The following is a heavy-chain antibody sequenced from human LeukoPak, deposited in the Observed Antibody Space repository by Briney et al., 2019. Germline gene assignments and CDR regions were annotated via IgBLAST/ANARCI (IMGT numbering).Heavy chain of an antibody. Sequence: GRSLRLSCAASGFTFSSYGMHWVRQAPGKGLGWVAVISYDGSNKYYADSVKGRFTISRDNSKNTLYLQMNSLRAEDTAVYYCAKDLAGYYYDSSGYHTPDYWGQGTLVTVSS. CDR3: AKDLAGYYYDSSGYHTPDY. J-gene: IGHJ4*02. D-gene: IGHD3-22*01. CDR1: GFTFSSYG. CDR2: ISYDGSNK. V-gene: IGHV3-30*18.